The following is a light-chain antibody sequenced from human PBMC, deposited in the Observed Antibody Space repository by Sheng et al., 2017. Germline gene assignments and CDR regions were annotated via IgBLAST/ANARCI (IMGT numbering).Light chain of an antibody. CDR2: HAS. CDR3: QQFKNYPLT. Sequence: IQMTQSPSSLSASVGDSVTITCRASQDISTALAWYHQAPGKAPKMLVYHASSLESGVPSRFSGSGSGTDFTLTISSLQPEDFATYYCQQFKNYPLTFGQGTRLE. V-gene: IGKV1D-13*01. J-gene: IGKJ5*01. CDR1: QDISTA.